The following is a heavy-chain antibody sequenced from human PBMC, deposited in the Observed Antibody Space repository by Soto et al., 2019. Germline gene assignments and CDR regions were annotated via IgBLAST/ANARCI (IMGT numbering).Heavy chain of an antibody. CDR3: ARGGDTAMVISWFDP. J-gene: IGHJ5*02. CDR2: IYYSGST. CDR1: GGSISSGGYY. D-gene: IGHD5-18*01. Sequence: SETLSLTCTVSGGSISSGGYYWSWIRQHPGKGLEWIGYIYYSGSTYYNPSLKSRVTISVDTSKNQFSLKLSSVTAADTAVYYCARGGDTAMVISWFDPWGQGTLVTVSS. V-gene: IGHV4-31*03.